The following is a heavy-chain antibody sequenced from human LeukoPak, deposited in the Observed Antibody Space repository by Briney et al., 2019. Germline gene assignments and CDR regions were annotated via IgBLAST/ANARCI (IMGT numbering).Heavy chain of an antibody. V-gene: IGHV3-21*05. CDR1: GFTFSSYN. Sequence: GGSLRLSYAASGFTFSSYNMDWVRQAPGKGLEWVSYISSSSSYTNYADSVKGRFTISRDNAKNSLYLQMNSLRAEDTAVYYCARVQIWFGELPYYFDYWGQGTLVTVSS. D-gene: IGHD3-10*01. CDR3: ARVQIWFGELPYYFDY. CDR2: ISSSSSYT. J-gene: IGHJ4*02.